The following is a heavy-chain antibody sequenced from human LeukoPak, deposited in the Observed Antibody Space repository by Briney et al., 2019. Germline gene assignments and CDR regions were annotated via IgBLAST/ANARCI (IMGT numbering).Heavy chain of an antibody. Sequence: SETLSLTCTVSGGSISSYYWSWIRQPPGKGLEWIGYIYYSGSTNYNPSLKSRVTISVDTSKNQFSLKLSSVTAADTAVYYCARHGSTPHFDYWGQGTLVTVSS. V-gene: IGHV4-59*08. J-gene: IGHJ4*02. CDR1: GGSISSYY. CDR2: IYYSGST. CDR3: ARHGSTPHFDY. D-gene: IGHD2-2*03.